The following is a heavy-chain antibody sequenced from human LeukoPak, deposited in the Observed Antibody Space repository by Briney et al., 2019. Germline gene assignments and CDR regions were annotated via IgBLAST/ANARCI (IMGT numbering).Heavy chain of an antibody. D-gene: IGHD4-17*01. CDR2: IYHSGST. V-gene: IGHV4-30-2*01. CDR3: ARSMDYGDPFAFDY. J-gene: IGHJ4*02. Sequence: SETLSLTCAVSGGSISSGGYSWSWIRQPPGKGLEWIGYIYHSGSTYYNPSLKSRVTISVDRSKNQFSLKPSSVTAADTAVYYCARSMDYGDPFAFDYWGQGTLVTVSS. CDR1: GGSISSGGYS.